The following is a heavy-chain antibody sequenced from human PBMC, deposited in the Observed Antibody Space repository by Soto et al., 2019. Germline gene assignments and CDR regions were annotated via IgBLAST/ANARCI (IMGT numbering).Heavy chain of an antibody. CDR1: GGTFNSYS. Sequence: QVQLVQSGAEVKTPGSSVKVSCEASGGTFNSYSINWVRQAPGQGLEWMGRIIPMFGTTDYAQRFQGRVTFTADESTNKASMEVTNLTSEDTAVYYCARAAVLTFTRFYDVDVWGQGTTVTVSS. V-gene: IGHV1-69*18. CDR3: ARAAVLTFTRFYDVDV. D-gene: IGHD6-13*01. J-gene: IGHJ6*02. CDR2: IIPMFGTT.